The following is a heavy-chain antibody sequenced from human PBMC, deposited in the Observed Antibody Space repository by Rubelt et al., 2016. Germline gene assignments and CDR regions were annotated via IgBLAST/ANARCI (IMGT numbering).Heavy chain of an antibody. CDR3: ATAWFGESGHGFDY. CDR2: IIPILGMA. J-gene: IGHJ4*02. Sequence: QVQLVQSGAEVKKPGSSVKVSCKASGGTFSSYAISWVRQAPGQGLEWMGRIIPILGMANYAQKFQGRVTMTEDTSTDTAYMELSSLRSEDTAVYYCATAWFGESGHGFDYWGQGTLVTVSS. V-gene: IGHV1-69*04. CDR1: GGTFSSYA. D-gene: IGHD3-10*01.